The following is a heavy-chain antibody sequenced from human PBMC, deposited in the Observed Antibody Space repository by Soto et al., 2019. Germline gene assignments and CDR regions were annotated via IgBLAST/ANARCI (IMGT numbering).Heavy chain of an antibody. D-gene: IGHD3-10*01. CDR2: IYYSGNT. CDR1: GGSISSGGYS. Sequence: SETLSLTCAVSGGSISSGGYSWSWIRQPPGKGLEWIGYIYYSGNTNYNPSLKSRVTISIDRSKNQFSLKLTSVTVADTAVYFCARDGRLMLRGFSFYNGMDVWGQGTSVTVSS. V-gene: IGHV4-30-2*01. J-gene: IGHJ6*02. CDR3: ARDGRLMLRGFSFYNGMDV.